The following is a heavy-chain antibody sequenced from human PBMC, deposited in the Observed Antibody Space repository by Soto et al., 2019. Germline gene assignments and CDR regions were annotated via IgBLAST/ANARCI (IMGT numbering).Heavy chain of an antibody. Sequence: GESLKISCRGSGYDFNTNWFGWVRQLPGRVLEWVGIMYPGDSDTRYNPSLQGHVTLSVDVTVSTAFLQWRSLETSDTGMYFCARLPRDCNKTSCYYADHWGQGXQVTVHS. J-gene: IGHJ4*02. V-gene: IGHV5-51*01. D-gene: IGHD3-3*01. CDR1: GYDFNTNW. CDR2: MYPGDSDT. CDR3: ARLPRDCNKTSCYYADH.